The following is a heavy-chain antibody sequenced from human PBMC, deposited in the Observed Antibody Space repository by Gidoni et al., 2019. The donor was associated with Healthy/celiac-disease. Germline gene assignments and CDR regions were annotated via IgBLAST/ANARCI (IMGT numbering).Heavy chain of an antibody. CDR3: ASESYYDFWSGYFFHPFDY. CDR1: GGSLSSSSYY. Sequence: QLQLQESGPGLVKPSETLSLTCTVSGGSLSSSSYYWGWIPQPPGKGLEWIGSIHYRGSTYYNPSLKSRVTISVDTSKNQFSLKLSSVTAADTAVYYCASESYYDFWSGYFFHPFDYWGQGTLVTVSS. D-gene: IGHD3-3*01. V-gene: IGHV4-39*01. J-gene: IGHJ4*02. CDR2: IHYRGST.